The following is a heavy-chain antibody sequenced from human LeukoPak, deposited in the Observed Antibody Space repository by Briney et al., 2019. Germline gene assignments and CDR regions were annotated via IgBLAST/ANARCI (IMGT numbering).Heavy chain of an antibody. CDR2: INPNSGGT. J-gene: IGHJ4*02. V-gene: IGHV1-2*02. D-gene: IGHD3-22*01. CDR1: GYTFTGYY. CDR3: ARGPEYYYDSSGYYPY. Sequence: ASVKVSCKASGYTFTGYYMHWVRQAPGQGLEWMGWINPNSGGTNYAQKFQGRVTMTRDTSISTAYVELSRLRSDDTAVYYCARGPEYYYDSSGYYPYWGQGTLVTVSS.